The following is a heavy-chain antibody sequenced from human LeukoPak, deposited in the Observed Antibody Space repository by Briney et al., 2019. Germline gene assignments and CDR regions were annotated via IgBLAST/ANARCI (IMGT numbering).Heavy chain of an antibody. V-gene: IGHV4-39*01. Sequence: PSETLSLTCTVSGGSISSSSYYWGWIRQPPGKGLEWIGSIYYSGSTYYNPSLKSRVTISVDTSKNQFSLKLSSVTAADTAVYYCARALRWRIVPSAIMSLGFEFDPWGQGTLVTVSS. J-gene: IGHJ5*02. CDR3: ARALRWRIVPSAIMSLGFEFDP. CDR1: GGSISSSSYY. D-gene: IGHD2-2*01. CDR2: IYYSGST.